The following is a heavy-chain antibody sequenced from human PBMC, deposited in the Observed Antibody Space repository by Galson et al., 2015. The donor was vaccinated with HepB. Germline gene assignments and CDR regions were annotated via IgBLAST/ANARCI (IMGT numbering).Heavy chain of an antibody. Sequence: PALVKPTQTLTLTCTVSGFSLSNARMGVSWIRQPPGKALEWLAHIFSNDEKSYSTSLKSRLTISKDTSKSQVVLTMTNMDPVDTATYYCARIIRSQQQLATGWFDYWGQGTLVTVSS. D-gene: IGHD6-13*01. CDR3: ARIIRSQQQLATGWFDY. CDR2: IFSNDEK. CDR1: GFSLSNARMG. J-gene: IGHJ4*02. V-gene: IGHV2-26*01.